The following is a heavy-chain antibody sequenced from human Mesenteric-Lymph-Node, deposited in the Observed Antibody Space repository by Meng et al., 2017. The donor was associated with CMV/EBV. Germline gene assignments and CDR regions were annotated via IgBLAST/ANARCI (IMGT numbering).Heavy chain of an antibody. Sequence: GGSLRLSCVVSGFTISTYWMNWVRQVPGKGLEWVSRINTDGTNTNYADSVKGRFTISRDNAKSTLYLQMNSLTAEDTAVYYCIRGPYGADSWYDYWGQGTLVTSPQ. CDR1: GFTISTYW. J-gene: IGHJ4*02. V-gene: IGHV3-74*01. D-gene: IGHD4-17*01. CDR2: INTDGTNT. CDR3: IRGPYGADSWYDY.